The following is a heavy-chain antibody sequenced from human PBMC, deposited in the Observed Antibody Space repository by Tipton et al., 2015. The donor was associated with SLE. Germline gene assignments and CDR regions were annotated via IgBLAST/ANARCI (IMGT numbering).Heavy chain of an antibody. Sequence: TLSLTRTVSGGSISSGGYYWSWIRQHPGKGLEWIGYIYYSGSTYYNPSLKSRVTISVDTSKNQFSLKLSSVTAADTAVYYCARGGCSSTSCPTYYYYYMDVWGKGTTVTVSS. J-gene: IGHJ6*03. CDR3: ARGGCSSTSCPTYYYYYMDV. D-gene: IGHD2-2*01. CDR2: IYYSGST. CDR1: GGSISSGGYY. V-gene: IGHV4-31*03.